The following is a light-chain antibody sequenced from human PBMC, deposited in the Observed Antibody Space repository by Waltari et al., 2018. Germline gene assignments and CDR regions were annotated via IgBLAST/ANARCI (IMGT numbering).Light chain of an antibody. CDR2: GAS. CDR3: QQYNNWPGT. Sequence: LPCRASQSVSSNLAWYQQKPGQAPRLLIYGASTRATGIPARFSGSGSGTEFTLTISSLQSEDFAVYYCQQYNNWPGTFGQGTKVEIK. J-gene: IGKJ1*01. V-gene: IGKV3-15*01. CDR1: QSVSSN.